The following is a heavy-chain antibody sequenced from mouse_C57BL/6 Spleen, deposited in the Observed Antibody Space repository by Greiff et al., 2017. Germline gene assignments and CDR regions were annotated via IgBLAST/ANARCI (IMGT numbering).Heavy chain of an antibody. D-gene: IGHD3-2*02. CDR1: GYTFTSYW. V-gene: IGHV1-55*01. J-gene: IGHJ4*01. CDR2: IYPGSGST. CDR3: ARGDSSGYSYAMDY. Sequence: QVQLQQPGAELVKPGASVKMSCKASGYTFTSYWITWVKQRPGQGLEWIGDIYPGSGSTNYNEKFKSKATLTVDTASSTAYMQLSSRTSEYSAVYYCARGDSSGYSYAMDYWGQGTSVTVSS.